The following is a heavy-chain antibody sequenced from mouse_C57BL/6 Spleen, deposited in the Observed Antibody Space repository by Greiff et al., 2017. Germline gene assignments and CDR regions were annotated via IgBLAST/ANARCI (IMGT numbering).Heavy chain of an antibody. CDR3: AKDSSGPFDY. CDR1: GYTFTSYW. CDR2: INPSSGYT. J-gene: IGHJ2*01. V-gene: IGHV1-7*01. Sequence: VQVVESGAELAKPGASVKLSCKASGYTFTSYWMHWVKQRPGQGLEWIGYINPSSGYTKYNQKFKDKATLTADKSSSTAYMQLSSLTYEDSAVYYCAKDSSGPFDYWGQGTTLTVSS. D-gene: IGHD3-2*02.